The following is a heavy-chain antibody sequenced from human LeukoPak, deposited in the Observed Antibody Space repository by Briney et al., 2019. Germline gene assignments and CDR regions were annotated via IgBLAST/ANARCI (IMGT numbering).Heavy chain of an antibody. J-gene: IGHJ4*02. CDR2: INTDGTVT. Sequence: PGGSLRLSCAASGFTFSKYWVLWVRQAPGKGLESVSRINTDGTVTTYADSVKGRFTVSRDNADNTMFLQMNSVGDEDTAVYYCATKQWLAPPPDSWGQGTPVTASS. CDR1: GFTFSKYW. D-gene: IGHD6-19*01. V-gene: IGHV3-74*01. CDR3: ATKQWLAPPPDS.